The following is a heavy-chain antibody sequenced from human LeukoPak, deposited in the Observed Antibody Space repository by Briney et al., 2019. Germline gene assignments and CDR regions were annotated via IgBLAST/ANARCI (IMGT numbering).Heavy chain of an antibody. CDR2: IYYSGST. Sequence: SETLSLTCTVSGGSISSYYWSWIRQPPGKGLEWIGYIYYSGSTNYNPSLKSRVTVSVDTSKNQFSLKLSSVTAADTAVYYCARSRTYDFWSGYSYYFDYWGQGTLVTVSS. CDR1: GGSISSYY. D-gene: IGHD3-3*01. J-gene: IGHJ4*02. CDR3: ARSRTYDFWSGYSYYFDY. V-gene: IGHV4-59*01.